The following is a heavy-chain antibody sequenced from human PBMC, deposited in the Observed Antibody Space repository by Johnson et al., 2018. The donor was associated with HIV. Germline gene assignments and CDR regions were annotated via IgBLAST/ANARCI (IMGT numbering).Heavy chain of an antibody. CDR1: GFTVSSNY. V-gene: IGHV3-11*04. CDR2: ISNSGSTI. CDR3: ARPGGGPLTDDAFDS. Sequence: QVQLVESGGGLVQPGGSLRLSCAASGFTVSSNYMSWVRQAPAKGLEWLSYISNSGSTIYYADSVKGRFTISRDNAKNLLYLQMNSLRAEDTAVYYCARPGGGPLTDDAFDSWGQGTMVTVSS. J-gene: IGHJ3*02. D-gene: IGHD1-1*01.